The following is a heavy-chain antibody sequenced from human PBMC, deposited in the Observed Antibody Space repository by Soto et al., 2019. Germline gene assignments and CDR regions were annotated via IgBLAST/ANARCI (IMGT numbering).Heavy chain of an antibody. CDR3: ARQMRGATISIYYYGMDV. Sequence: SETLSLTCTVSSGSISTYYWSWIRQPPGKGLEWIGYIYYTGSTNYNPSLETRVTISVDTSKNQFSLNLSSVTAADTAVYYCARQMRGATISIYYYGMDVWGQGTTVTVSS. CDR1: SGSISTYY. CDR2: IYYTGST. D-gene: IGHD5-12*01. V-gene: IGHV4-59*01. J-gene: IGHJ6*02.